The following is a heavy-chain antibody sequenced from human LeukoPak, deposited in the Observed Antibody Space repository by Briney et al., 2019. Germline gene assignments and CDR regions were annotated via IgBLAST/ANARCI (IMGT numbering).Heavy chain of an antibody. Sequence: GSLRLSCVTSGFIFSIYTMNWVRQAPGKGLEWVSSISSSSRYIYYADSVKGRFTISRDNAKNSLYLQMNSLRADDTAVYYCARDNWVDYWGQGTLVTVSS. CDR1: GFIFSIYT. CDR3: ARDNWVDY. D-gene: IGHD7-27*01. CDR2: ISSSSRYI. V-gene: IGHV3-21*01. J-gene: IGHJ4*02.